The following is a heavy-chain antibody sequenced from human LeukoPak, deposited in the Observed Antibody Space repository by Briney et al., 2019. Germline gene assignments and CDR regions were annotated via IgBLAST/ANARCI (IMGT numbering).Heavy chain of an antibody. Sequence: GASVKVSCKASGYTFTGYYMHWVRQAPGQGLEWMGIINPSGGSTSYAQKFQGRVTMTRDTSTSTVYMELSSLRSEDTAVYYCARGSRIAAAGRRNWFDPWGQGTLVTVSS. CDR1: GYTFTGYY. J-gene: IGHJ5*02. V-gene: IGHV1-46*01. D-gene: IGHD6-13*01. CDR3: ARGSRIAAAGRRNWFDP. CDR2: INPSGGST.